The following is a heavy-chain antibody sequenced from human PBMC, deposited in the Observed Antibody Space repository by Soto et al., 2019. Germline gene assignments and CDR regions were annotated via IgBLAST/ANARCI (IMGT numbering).Heavy chain of an antibody. D-gene: IGHD2-2*01. V-gene: IGHV1-58*01. J-gene: IGHJ6*02. CDR1: GFTFTSSA. CDR2: IVVGSGNT. Sequence: QMQLVQSGPEVKKPGTSVKVSCKASGFTFTSSAVQWVRQARGQRLEWIGWIVVGSGNTNYAQKFQERVTITRDMSTSPAYMELSSLRSEGTAVYYCAATSSFDYYGMDVWGQGTTVTVSS. CDR3: AATSSFDYYGMDV.